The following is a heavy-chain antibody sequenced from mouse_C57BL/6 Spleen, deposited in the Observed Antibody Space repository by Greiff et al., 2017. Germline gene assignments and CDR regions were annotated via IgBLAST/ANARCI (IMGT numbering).Heavy chain of an antibody. CDR2: INLNNGGT. D-gene: IGHD1-1*01. V-gene: IGHV1-18*01. Sequence: EVQLQQSGPELVKPGASVKIPCKASGYTFTDYNMDWVKQSHGKSLEWIGDINLNNGGTIYNQKFKGKSTLTVDKSSSTAYMELRSLTSEDTAVYFCARGFCSPYWSVDFWGKGTTVTVSS. CDR1: GYTFTDYN. J-gene: IGHJ1*03. CDR3: ARGFCSPYWSVDF.